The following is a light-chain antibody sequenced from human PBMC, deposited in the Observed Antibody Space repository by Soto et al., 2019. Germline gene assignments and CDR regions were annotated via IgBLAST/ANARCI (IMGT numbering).Light chain of an antibody. CDR3: QLYGSSPPFT. V-gene: IGKV3-20*01. J-gene: IGKJ3*01. CDR1: QRVTNNY. CDR2: GAS. Sequence: PGERAILSCRASQRVTNNYLAWYRQKPGQAPKLLIYGASNRVTGIPDRFSGSGSGTDFTLTISRLEPEDFAVYYCQLYGSSPPFTFGPGTKVDIK.